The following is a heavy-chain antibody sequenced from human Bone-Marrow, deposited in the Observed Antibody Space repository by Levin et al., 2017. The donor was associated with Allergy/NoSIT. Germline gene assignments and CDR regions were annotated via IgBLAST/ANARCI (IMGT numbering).Heavy chain of an antibody. D-gene: IGHD6-19*01. CDR2: INHSGST. V-gene: IGHV4-34*01. J-gene: IGHJ4*02. Sequence: PSETLSLTCAVYGGSFSGYYWSWIRQPPGKGLEWIGEINHSGSTNYNPSLKSRVTISVDTSKNQFSLKLSSVTAADTAVYYCAAPPTYSSGWFDYWGQGTLVTVSS. CDR3: AAPPTYSSGWFDY. CDR1: GGSFSGYY.